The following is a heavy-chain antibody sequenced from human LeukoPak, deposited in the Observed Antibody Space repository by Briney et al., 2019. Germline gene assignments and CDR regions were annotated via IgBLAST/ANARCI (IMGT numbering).Heavy chain of an antibody. Sequence: SETLSLTCAVYGASFSGYYWSWIRQPPGKGLEWIGEINHSGSTNYNPSLKSRVTISVDTSKNQFSLKLSPVTAADTAVYYCARGFCSSTSCRYYYYYGMDVWGQGTTVTVSS. J-gene: IGHJ6*02. D-gene: IGHD2-2*01. CDR1: GASFSGYY. CDR3: ARGFCSSTSCRYYYYYGMDV. CDR2: INHSGST. V-gene: IGHV4-34*01.